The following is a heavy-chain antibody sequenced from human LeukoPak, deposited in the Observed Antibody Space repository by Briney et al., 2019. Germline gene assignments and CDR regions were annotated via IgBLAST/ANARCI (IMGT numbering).Heavy chain of an antibody. D-gene: IGHD4-23*01. CDR2: ISSSSSTI. V-gene: IGHV3-48*01. J-gene: IGHJ4*02. CDR3: ARSSRELRGYDPWELMTPFDY. Sequence: GGSLRLSCAASGFTFSSYRMNWVRQAPGQGLEWVSYISSSSSTIYYADSVKGRFTISRDNAKNSLYLQMNSLRAEDTAVYYCARSSRELRGYDPWELMTPFDYWGQGTLVTVSS. CDR1: GFTFSSYR.